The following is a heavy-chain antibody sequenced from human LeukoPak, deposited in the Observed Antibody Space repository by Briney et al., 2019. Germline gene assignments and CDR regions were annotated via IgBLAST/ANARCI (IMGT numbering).Heavy chain of an antibody. Sequence: SETLSLTCAVYGGSSSGYYWSWIRQPPGKGLEWIGEINHSGSTNYNPSLKSRVTISVDTSKNQFSLKLSSVTAADTAVYYCARHVMSSDHLAAFDYWGQGALVTVSS. V-gene: IGHV4-34*01. CDR1: GGSSSGYY. CDR3: ARHVMSSDHLAAFDY. CDR2: INHSGST. J-gene: IGHJ4*02. D-gene: IGHD3-22*01.